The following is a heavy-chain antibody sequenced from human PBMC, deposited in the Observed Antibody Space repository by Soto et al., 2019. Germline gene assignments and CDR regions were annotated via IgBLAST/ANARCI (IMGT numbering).Heavy chain of an antibody. CDR3: AAEMGRSCTSSGCSYYYYFDY. Sequence: QMQLVQSGPEVKKPGTSVKVSCTASGLSFTTSAVHWVRQARGQRLEWIGWIVVGSGNTNYAQKFQERVTITRDMSTSTLYMELSSLRSEDTAVYDCAAEMGRSCTSSGCSYYYYFDYWGQGTLVTVSS. V-gene: IGHV1-58*01. J-gene: IGHJ4*02. D-gene: IGHD2-2*01. CDR2: IVVGSGNT. CDR1: GLSFTTSA.